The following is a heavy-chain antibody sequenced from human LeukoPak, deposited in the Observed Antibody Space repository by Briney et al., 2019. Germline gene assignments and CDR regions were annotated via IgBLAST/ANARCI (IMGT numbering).Heavy chain of an antibody. CDR3: ARAAQRTYYYYYMDV. CDR2: ISAYNGNT. V-gene: IGHV1-18*01. Sequence: ASVKVSCKASGYTFTSYGISWVRQAPGQGLEWMGWISAYNGNTNYAQKLQGRVTMTTDTSTSTAYMELRSLRSEDTAVYYCARAAQRTYYYYYMDVWGKGTTVTVSS. J-gene: IGHJ6*03. D-gene: IGHD6-25*01. CDR1: GYTFTSYG.